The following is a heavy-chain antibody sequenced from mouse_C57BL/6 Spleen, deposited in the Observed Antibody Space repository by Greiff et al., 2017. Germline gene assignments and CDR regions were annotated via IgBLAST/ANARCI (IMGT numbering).Heavy chain of an antibody. CDR3: TRSPITTVVARKLAWFAY. CDR2: IDPETGGT. V-gene: IGHV1-15*01. Sequence: QVQLQQSGAELVRPGASVTLSCKASGYTFTDYEMHWVKQTPVHGLEWIGAIDPETGGTAYNQKFKGKAILTADKSSSTAYMELRSLTSEDSAVYYCTRSPITTVVARKLAWFAYWGQGTLVTVSA. CDR1: GYTFTDYE. J-gene: IGHJ3*01. D-gene: IGHD1-1*01.